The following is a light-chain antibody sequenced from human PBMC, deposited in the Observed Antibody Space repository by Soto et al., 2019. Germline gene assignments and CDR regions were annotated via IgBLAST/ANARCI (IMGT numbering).Light chain of an antibody. CDR2: KAS. V-gene: IGKV1-5*03. CDR3: QHYNSYSEA. CDR1: QTISSW. Sequence: DIQMTQSPSTLPASLGDRVTITCGASQTISSWLAWYQQKPGKAPKLLIYKASTLKSGVPSRFSGSGYGTEFNLTISSLQTDDFATYYCQHYNSYSEAFGQGTKVDIK. J-gene: IGKJ1*01.